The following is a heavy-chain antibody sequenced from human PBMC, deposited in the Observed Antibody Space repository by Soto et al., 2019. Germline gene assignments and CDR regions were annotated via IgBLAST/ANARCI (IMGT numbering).Heavy chain of an antibody. J-gene: IGHJ6*03. CDR1: GFTFGSYA. CDR2: ISGSGRTT. V-gene: IGHV3-23*01. Sequence: EVQLLESGGGLVQPGGSLRLSCAASGFTFGSYAMNWLRQAPGRGLECVSFISGSGRTTYYADSVKGRFTVSRDNSKKTLYLKMNSLRAEDTDLYYCAKFRGPSYSYYSMDVWGKGTTVTVSS. CDR3: AKFRGPSYSYYSMDV. D-gene: IGHD3-16*01.